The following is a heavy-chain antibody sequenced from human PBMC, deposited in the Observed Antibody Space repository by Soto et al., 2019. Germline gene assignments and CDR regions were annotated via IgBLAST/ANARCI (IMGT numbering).Heavy chain of an antibody. J-gene: IGHJ6*02. CDR3: ARALRAGATNDYYCYGMDV. CDR1: GGSITSYY. D-gene: IGHD1-26*01. Sequence: QVQLQESGPGLVKPSEPLSLTCTVSGGSITSYYWSWIRQPPGKGLEWLGSFFYSGSTNDNPSLKGRSAVSVDASNNRSYLKLSSVTAADTAVYYCARALRAGATNDYYCYGMDVWGQGTTVTVSS. V-gene: IGHV4-59*01. CDR2: FFYSGST.